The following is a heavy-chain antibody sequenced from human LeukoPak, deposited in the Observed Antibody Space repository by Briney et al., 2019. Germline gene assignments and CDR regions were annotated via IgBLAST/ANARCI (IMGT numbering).Heavy chain of an antibody. CDR2: IYYSGST. J-gene: IGHJ5*02. D-gene: IGHD2-2*01. V-gene: IGHV4-39*01. CDR1: GGSISSSSYY. CDR3: ARVRGIVPAAMRWFDP. Sequence: SETLSLTCTVSGGSISSSSYYWGWIRQPQGKGLEWIGSIYYSGSTYYNPSLKSRVTISVDTSKNQFSLKLSSVTAADTAVYSCARVRGIVPAAMRWFDPWGQGTLVTVSS.